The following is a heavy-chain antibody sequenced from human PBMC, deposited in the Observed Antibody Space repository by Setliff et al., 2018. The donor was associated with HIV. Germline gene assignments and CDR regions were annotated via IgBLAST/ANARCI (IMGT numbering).Heavy chain of an antibody. J-gene: IGHJ4*02. Sequence: PGGSLRLSCAASGFTFRNYKFNWVRQAPGRGLEWVSSISIGSGGAIDYADSVQGRFTTSRDNSKNTVYLQMNSLRVEETAVYYCARELYREWDYWGQGTLVTVSS. CDR3: ARELYREWDY. CDR1: GFTFRNYK. V-gene: IGHV3-21*01. D-gene: IGHD3-16*02. CDR2: ISIGSGGAI.